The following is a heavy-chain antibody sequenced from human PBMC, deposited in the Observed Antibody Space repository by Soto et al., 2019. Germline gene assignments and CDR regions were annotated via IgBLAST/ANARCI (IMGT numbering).Heavy chain of an antibody. CDR1: GDSISNLDYF. Sequence: SETLSLTCSVSGDSISNLDYFWAWIRQPPGQALEYIGYIYKSAATYYNPSFESRVAISVDTSKSQFSLNVTSVTAADTAVYFCARGRYCLTGRCFPNWFDSWGQGALVTVS. J-gene: IGHJ5*01. CDR2: IYKSAAT. D-gene: IGHD7-27*01. CDR3: ARGRYCLTGRCFPNWFDS. V-gene: IGHV4-30-4*01.